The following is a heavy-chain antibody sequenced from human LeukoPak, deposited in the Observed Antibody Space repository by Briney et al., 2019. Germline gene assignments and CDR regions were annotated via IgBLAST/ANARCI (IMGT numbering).Heavy chain of an antibody. J-gene: IGHJ3*02. CDR2: ISSSSSYI. CDR1: GFTFSSYS. V-gene: IGHV3-21*01. Sequence: GGSLRLSCAASGFTFSSYSMNWVRQAPGKGLEWVSSISSSSSYIYYADSVKGRFTISRDNAKNSLYLQMNSLRAEDTAVYYCARAPNYGDYVGAFDIWGQGTTVTVSS. CDR3: ARAPNYGDYVGAFDI. D-gene: IGHD4-17*01.